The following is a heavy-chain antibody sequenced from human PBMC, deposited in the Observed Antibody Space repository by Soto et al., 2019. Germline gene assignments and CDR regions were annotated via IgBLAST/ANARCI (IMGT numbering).Heavy chain of an antibody. V-gene: IGHV3-74*01. J-gene: IGHJ4*02. CDR3: ARARPLCSGDCSYYFDY. CDR2: INSDGSST. Sequence: EVQLVESGGGLVQPGGSLRLSCAASGFTFSSYWMHWVRQAPGKGLVWVSRINSDGSSTSYADSVKGRFTISRDNAKNTLYLQMNSLRAEDTAVYYCARARPLCSGDCSYYFDYWGQGTLVTVSS. CDR1: GFTFSSYW. D-gene: IGHD2-21*02.